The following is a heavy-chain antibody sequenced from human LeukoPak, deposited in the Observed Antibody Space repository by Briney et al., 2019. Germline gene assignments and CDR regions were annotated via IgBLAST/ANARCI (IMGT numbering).Heavy chain of an antibody. CDR1: GGPFSGYY. Sequence: SETLSLTCAVFGGPFSGYYWNWIRQPPGKGLEWIGEINQSGSTNHNPSLKSRVTISVDTSKNQFSLNLNSVTAADTAAYYCARGVFGRFDPWGQGTLVTVS. J-gene: IGHJ5*02. CDR2: INQSGST. D-gene: IGHD3-10*01. V-gene: IGHV4-34*01. CDR3: ARGVFGRFDP.